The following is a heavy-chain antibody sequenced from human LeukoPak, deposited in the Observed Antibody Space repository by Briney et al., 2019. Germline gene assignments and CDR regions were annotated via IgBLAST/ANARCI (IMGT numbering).Heavy chain of an antibody. V-gene: IGHV7-4-1*02. CDR1: GYTFTRHA. J-gene: IGHJ4*02. Sequence: ASVKVSCKASGYTFTRHAINWVRQAPGQGLEWMGWSNTNTGNPTYAQGFTGRFVFSLDTSVSTAYLQINTLQAEDTAVYYCALTSSWNDDGGAYFDYWGQGTLVTVSS. CDR3: ALTSSWNDDGGAYFDY. D-gene: IGHD1-1*01. CDR2: SNTNTGNP.